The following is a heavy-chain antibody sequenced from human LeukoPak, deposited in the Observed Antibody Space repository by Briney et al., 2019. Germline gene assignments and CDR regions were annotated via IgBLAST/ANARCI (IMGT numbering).Heavy chain of an antibody. CDR3: AKGDGYNSLGY. Sequence: GGSLRLSCAASGFTFSSYAMSGVRQAPGKGLEGVSAISGSGGSTYYADSVKGRFTISTDNSKNTLYLQTNSLRAEDTAVYYCAKGDGYNSLGYWGQGTLVTVSS. CDR2: ISGSGGST. CDR1: GFTFSSYA. J-gene: IGHJ4*02. D-gene: IGHD5-24*01. V-gene: IGHV3-23*01.